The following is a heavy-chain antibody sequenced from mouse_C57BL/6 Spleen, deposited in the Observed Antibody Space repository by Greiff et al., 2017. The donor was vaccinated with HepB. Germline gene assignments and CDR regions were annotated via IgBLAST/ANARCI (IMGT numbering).Heavy chain of an antibody. D-gene: IGHD1-1*01. CDR2: INPSTGGT. J-gene: IGHJ3*01. CDR1: GYSFTGYY. Sequence: EVQLQQSGPELVKPGASVKISCKASGYSFTGYYMNWVKQSPEKSLEWIGEINPSTGGTTSNQKFKAKATLTVDKSSSTAYMQLKSLTSEDSAVFYCARGGDYYGSSYFFAYWGQGTLVTVSA. CDR3: ARGGDYYGSSYFFAY. V-gene: IGHV1-42*01.